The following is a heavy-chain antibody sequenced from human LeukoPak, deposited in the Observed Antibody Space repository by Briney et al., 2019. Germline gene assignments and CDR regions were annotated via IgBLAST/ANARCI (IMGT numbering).Heavy chain of an antibody. CDR3: ARSSGWSTYYFDY. D-gene: IGHD6-19*01. CDR1: GGSISSSSYY. Sequence: SETLSLTCTVSGGSISSSSYYCGWIRQPPGKGLEWIGSIYYSGSTYYNPSLKSRVTISVDTSKNQFSLKLSSVTAADTAVYYCARSSGWSTYYFDYWGQGTLVTVSS. CDR2: IYYSGST. V-gene: IGHV4-39*01. J-gene: IGHJ4*02.